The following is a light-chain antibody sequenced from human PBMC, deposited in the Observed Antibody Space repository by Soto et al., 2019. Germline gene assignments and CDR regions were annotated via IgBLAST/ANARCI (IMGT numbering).Light chain of an antibody. Sequence: EIVLTQSPATLSLSPGERATLSCRASQSVNNYLAWYQQKPGQPPRLLISDASNRATGIPGRFSGSGSGTDFTLTISTLEPEDFATYYCQQANSFPRTFGQGTRLEIK. V-gene: IGKV3-11*01. J-gene: IGKJ2*01. CDR1: QSVNNY. CDR3: QQANSFPRT. CDR2: DAS.